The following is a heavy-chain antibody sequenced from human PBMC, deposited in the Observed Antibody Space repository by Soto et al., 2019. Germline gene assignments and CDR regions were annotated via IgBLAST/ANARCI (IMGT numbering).Heavy chain of an antibody. Sequence: SQTLSLTCAISGDSVSGNSAAWNWIRQSPSRGLEWLGRTYYRSRWYNDYAVSVKSRITATPDTSKNQFSLHLNSVTPEDTAVYYCARDFTYYVSTDSSLDYCGELALVPV. CDR1: GDSVSGNSAA. V-gene: IGHV6-1*01. CDR2: TYYRSRWYN. J-gene: IGHJ4*02. CDR3: ARDFTYYVSTDSSLDY. D-gene: IGHD3-16*01.